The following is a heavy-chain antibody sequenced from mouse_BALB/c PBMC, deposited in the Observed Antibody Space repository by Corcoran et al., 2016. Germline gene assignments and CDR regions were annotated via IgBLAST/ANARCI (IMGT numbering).Heavy chain of an antibody. V-gene: IGHV14-3*02. J-gene: IGHJ3*01. D-gene: IGHD1-2*01. CDR3: ARYTAPPY. CDR2: IDPANGNT. Sequence: EVQLQQSGAELVKPGASVKLSCTASGFNIKDTYMHWVKQRPEQGLEWIGRIDPANGNTKYDPKFQGKATITADTSSNTACLQLSSLTSEDTAVYYCARYTAPPYWGQGTLVTVSA. CDR1: GFNIKDTY.